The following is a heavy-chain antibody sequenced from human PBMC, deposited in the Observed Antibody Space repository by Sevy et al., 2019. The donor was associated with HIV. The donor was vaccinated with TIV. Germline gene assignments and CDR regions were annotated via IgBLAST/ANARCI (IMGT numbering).Heavy chain of an antibody. CDR1: GFTFSNAW. CDR2: IKSKTDGGTT. D-gene: IGHD3-22*01. Sequence: GGSLRLSCAASGFTFSNAWMSWVRQAPGKGLEWVGRIKSKTDGGTTDYAAPVKGRFTISRDDSNNTLYLQMNSLKTEDTAVYYCTTFYDSSGYYYVWNAFDIWGQGTMVTVSS. J-gene: IGHJ3*02. V-gene: IGHV3-15*01. CDR3: TTFYDSSGYYYVWNAFDI.